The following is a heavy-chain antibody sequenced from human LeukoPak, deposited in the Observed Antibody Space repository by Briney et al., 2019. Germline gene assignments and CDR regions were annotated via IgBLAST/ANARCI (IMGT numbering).Heavy chain of an antibody. CDR3: VSLELPTY. V-gene: IGHV3-9*01. J-gene: IGHJ4*02. Sequence: GGSLTLSCAASGFTFDDYAMHWVRQAPGKGLEWVSGISWNSGSIGYADSVKGRFTISRDNAKNSLYLQMNSLRAEDTALYYCVSLELPTYWGQGTLVTVSS. CDR2: ISWNSGSI. D-gene: IGHD1-7*01. CDR1: GFTFDDYA.